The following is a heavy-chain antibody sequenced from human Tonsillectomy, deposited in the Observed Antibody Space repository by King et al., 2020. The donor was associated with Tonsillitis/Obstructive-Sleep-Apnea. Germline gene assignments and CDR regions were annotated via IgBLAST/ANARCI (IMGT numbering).Heavy chain of an antibody. V-gene: IGHV3-30*18. CDR2: ISYDGSNK. D-gene: IGHD2-2*02. J-gene: IGHJ3*02. CDR3: AKDTLDIVVVPAAISPGAFDI. CDR1: GFTFSSYG. Sequence: VQLVESGGGVVQPGRSLRLSCAASGFTFSSYGMHWVRQAPGKGLEGVAGISYDGSNKYYADSVKGRFTISRDNSKNTLYLQMNSLRAEDTAVYYCAKDTLDIVVVPAAISPGAFDIWGQGTMVTVSS.